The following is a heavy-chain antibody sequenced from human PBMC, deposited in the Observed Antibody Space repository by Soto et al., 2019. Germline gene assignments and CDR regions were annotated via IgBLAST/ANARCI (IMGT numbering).Heavy chain of an antibody. V-gene: IGHV5-51*01. CDR3: ARVRNPILVGAIYYYGMDV. J-gene: IGHJ6*02. Sequence: GESLKISCKGSGYTFTNYWISWVRQMPGKGLEWMGIIYPGDSDTKYNPSFHGQVTISADKSITTTYLQWSSLKASDTAIYYCARVRNPILVGAIYYYGMDVWGQGTTVTVSS. CDR2: IYPGDSDT. CDR1: GYTFTNYW. D-gene: IGHD1-26*01.